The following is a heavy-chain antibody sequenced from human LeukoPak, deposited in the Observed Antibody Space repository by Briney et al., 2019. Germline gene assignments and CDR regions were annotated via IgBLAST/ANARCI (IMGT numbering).Heavy chain of an antibody. CDR1: GGSISSGDYY. V-gene: IGHV4-30-4*01. Sequence: SETLSLTCTVSGGSISSGDYYWSWIRQPPGKGLEWTGYIYYSGSTYYNPSLKSRVTISVDTSKNQFSLKLSSVTAADTAVYYCARDYSNYGRYYYYGMDVWGQGTTVTVSS. J-gene: IGHJ6*02. CDR3: ARDYSNYGRYYYYGMDV. D-gene: IGHD4-4*01. CDR2: IYYSGST.